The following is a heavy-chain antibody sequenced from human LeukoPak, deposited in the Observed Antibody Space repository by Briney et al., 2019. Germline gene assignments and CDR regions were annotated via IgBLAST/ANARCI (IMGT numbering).Heavy chain of an antibody. CDR1: GDSFSRNTAG. J-gene: IGHJ4*01. CDR3: ARGIGSGYTDD. D-gene: IGHD3-22*01. CDR2: TYYRSKLYS. V-gene: IGHV6-1*01. Sequence: SQTLSLTCALSGDSFSRNTAGWNWIRQSPSRGLEWLGRTYYRSKLYSDFAPSVRNLITINPDTSKNHFSLKLTSVTAADTAVYYCARGIGSGYTDDWGHGTLVTVSS.